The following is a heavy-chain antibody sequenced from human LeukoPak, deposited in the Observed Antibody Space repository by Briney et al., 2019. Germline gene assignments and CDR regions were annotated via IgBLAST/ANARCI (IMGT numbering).Heavy chain of an antibody. CDR3: VSFYETY. J-gene: IGHJ4*02. Sequence: GGSLRLSCAGSGFTFNNYAMSWVRRAPRKGLEWVSTIMIGGDGKHYADSVKGRFTISKDNAKNTVYLQMNNLRAEDTAVYYCVSFYETYWGRGTLVTVSS. D-gene: IGHD2/OR15-2a*01. CDR1: GFTFNNYA. CDR2: IMIGGDGK. V-gene: IGHV3-23*01.